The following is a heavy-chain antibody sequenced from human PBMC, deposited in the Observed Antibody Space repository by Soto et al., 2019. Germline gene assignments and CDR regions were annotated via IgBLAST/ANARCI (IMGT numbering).Heavy chain of an antibody. V-gene: IGHV3-30*18. Sequence: QVQLVESGGGVVQPGRSLRLSCAASGFTFSSYGMHWVRQAPGKGLEWVAVISYDGSNKYYADSVKGRFTISRDNSKNTLYLEMNSLGAGGTAVYYCAKDLRIAVAGMDWFDPWGQGTLVTVSS. CDR3: AKDLRIAVAGMDWFDP. CDR2: ISYDGSNK. CDR1: GFTFSSYG. D-gene: IGHD6-19*01. J-gene: IGHJ5*02.